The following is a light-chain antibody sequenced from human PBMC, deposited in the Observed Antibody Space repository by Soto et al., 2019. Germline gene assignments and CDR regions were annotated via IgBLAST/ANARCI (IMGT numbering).Light chain of an antibody. CDR2: DAS. CDR3: QQYNNLPYT. J-gene: IGKJ2*01. Sequence: DIQMTQSPSSLSASLGDRVTITCQASQAISKYLHWYHQRPGKAPILVIYDASNLEAGAPSRFSGGGSETSFTLTNSSLQPVDICSYFFQQYNNLPYTFGPGTKLDIK. CDR1: QAISKY. V-gene: IGKV1-33*01.